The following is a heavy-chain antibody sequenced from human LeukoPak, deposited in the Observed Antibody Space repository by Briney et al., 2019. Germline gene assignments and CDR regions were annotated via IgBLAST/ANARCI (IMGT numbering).Heavy chain of an antibody. Sequence: SETLSLTCAVCGGSFSGYYWSWIRQPPGKGLEWIGEINHSGSTNYNPSLKSRVTISVDTSKNQFSLKLSSVTAADTAVYYCARRQWLAPVDYWGQGTLVTVSS. CDR2: INHSGST. CDR1: GGSFSGYY. CDR3: ARRQWLAPVDY. V-gene: IGHV4-34*01. D-gene: IGHD6-19*01. J-gene: IGHJ4*02.